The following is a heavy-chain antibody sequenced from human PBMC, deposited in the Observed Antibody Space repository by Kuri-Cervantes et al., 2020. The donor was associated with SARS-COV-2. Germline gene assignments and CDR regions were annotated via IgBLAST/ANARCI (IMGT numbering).Heavy chain of an antibody. V-gene: IGHV3-21*04. CDR3: TRERELTTVTTIFDY. D-gene: IGHD4-17*01. CDR1: RFTFSSYS. J-gene: IGHJ4*02. Sequence: GGSLRLSCAASRFTFSSYSMNWVRQAPGKGLEWVSSISSSSSYIYYADSVKGRFTISRDNAKNSLYLQMNSLRAEDTAVYYCTRERELTTVTTIFDYWGQGTLVTVSS. CDR2: ISSSSSYI.